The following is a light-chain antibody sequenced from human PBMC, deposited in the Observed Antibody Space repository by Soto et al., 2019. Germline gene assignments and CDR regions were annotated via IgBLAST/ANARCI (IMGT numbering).Light chain of an antibody. CDR1: QGISSF. V-gene: IGKV1-9*01. J-gene: IGKJ2*01. CDR2: AAS. CDR3: QQYDHPPYT. Sequence: DIQLTQSPSFLSASVGDRVTLTCRASQGISSFLVWFQQKPGRAPKLLVYAASTLQSGVPSRFSGSGSGTAFTLTISSLQPEDSATYYCQQYDHPPYTFGQGTKLEIK.